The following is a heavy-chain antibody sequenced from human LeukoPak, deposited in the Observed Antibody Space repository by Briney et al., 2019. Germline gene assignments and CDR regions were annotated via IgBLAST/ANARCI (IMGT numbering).Heavy chain of an antibody. CDR1: GATLTISA. CDR3: ARSAEYSESYMEVNYRGY. CDR2: IIPILGIA. Sequence: ASVKVSFKPSGATLTISAISRMAQAPGQGLEWMGRIIPILGIANYAQKFQGRVTITADKSTSTAYMELSSLRSEDTAVSYCARSAEYSESYMEVNYRGYWGQGTLVTVSS. V-gene: IGHV1-69*04. J-gene: IGHJ4*02. D-gene: IGHD6-6*01.